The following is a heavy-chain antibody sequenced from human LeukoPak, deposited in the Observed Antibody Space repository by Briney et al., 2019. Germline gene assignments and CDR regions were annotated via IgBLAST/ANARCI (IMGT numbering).Heavy chain of an antibody. V-gene: IGHV1-2*07. J-gene: IGHJ6*03. D-gene: IGHD2-15*01. CDR1: GYTFTDYN. CDR2: IDPNRGGT. CDR3: ARDWDQLVPSKGGPPRYFYFMDV. Sequence: ASVKVSCKTSGYTFTDYNMHWVRQAPGQGPEWMGWIDPNRGGTNYAHRFQDRVTIARDTSISTVYMELNNLRSDDTAVYYCARDWDQLVPSKGGPPRYFYFMDVWGKGTSVIVSS.